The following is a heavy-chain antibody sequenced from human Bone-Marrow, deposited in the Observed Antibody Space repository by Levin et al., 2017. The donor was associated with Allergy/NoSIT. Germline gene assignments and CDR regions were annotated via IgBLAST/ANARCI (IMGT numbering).Heavy chain of an antibody. CDR2: IGSSGDVT. D-gene: IGHD6-13*01. J-gene: IGHJ4*02. CDR1: GFSFSSYH. Sequence: PGGSLRLSCAASGFSFSSYHMNWVRQAPRKGLEWISYIGSSGDVTLYANSVKGRFTVSRDNTRDFVYLQMNSLTAEDTAIYYCARVWQGAAGADYWGRGTLVTVSP. V-gene: IGHV3-48*03. CDR3: ARVWQGAAGADY.